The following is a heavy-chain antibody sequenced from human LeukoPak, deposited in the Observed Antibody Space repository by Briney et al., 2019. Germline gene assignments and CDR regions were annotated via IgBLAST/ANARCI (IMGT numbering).Heavy chain of an antibody. J-gene: IGHJ4*02. CDR3: ARQPPITMVRGVSDY. Sequence: GESLKISCKGSGYSFTSYWIGWVRQMPGKGLEWMGIIYPGDSDTRYSPSFQGQVTISADKSISTAYLQWSSLKASDTAMYYCARQPPITMVRGVSDYWGQGTLVTVSS. D-gene: IGHD3-10*01. CDR1: GYSFTSYW. V-gene: IGHV5-51*01. CDR2: IYPGDSDT.